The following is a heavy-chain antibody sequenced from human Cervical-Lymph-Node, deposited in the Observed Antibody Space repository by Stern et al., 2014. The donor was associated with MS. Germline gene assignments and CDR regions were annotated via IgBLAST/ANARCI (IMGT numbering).Heavy chain of an antibody. Sequence: VQLVESGAGVVQPGRSLRLSCAASGFTFSSYGMHWVRQAPGKGLEWVAVISYDGSNKYYADSVKGRFTISRDNSKNTLYLQMNSLRAEDTAVYYCAKAKAPIVVVPAAPGDYWGQGTLVTVSS. V-gene: IGHV3-30*18. CDR1: GFTFSSYG. D-gene: IGHD2-2*01. CDR2: ISYDGSNK. CDR3: AKAKAPIVVVPAAPGDY. J-gene: IGHJ4*02.